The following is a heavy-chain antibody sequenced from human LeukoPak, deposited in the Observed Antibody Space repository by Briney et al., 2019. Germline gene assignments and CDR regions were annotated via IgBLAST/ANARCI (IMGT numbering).Heavy chain of an antibody. V-gene: IGHV3-23*01. CDR3: AKGQDIVLLVSNWFDP. CDR1: GFTFTSYA. Sequence: PGGSLRLSCAASGFTFTSYAMGWVRQAPRKGLEWVSAISVSGGSTNYAASVKGRFTISRDNSKNTLYLQMNSLRAEDTAIYYCAKGQDIVLLVSNWFDPGGQGTLVTVSS. J-gene: IGHJ5*02. CDR2: ISVSGGST. D-gene: IGHD2-8*01.